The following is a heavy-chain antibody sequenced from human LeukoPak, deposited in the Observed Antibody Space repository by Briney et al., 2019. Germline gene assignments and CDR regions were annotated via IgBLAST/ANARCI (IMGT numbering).Heavy chain of an antibody. D-gene: IGHD6-13*01. CDR3: AKSHLYSSSWKRPLDY. CDR1: GFTFSSYG. Sequence: GRSLRLSCAASGFTFSSYGMPWVRQAPGKGLEWVAVISYDGSNKYYADSVKGRFTIPRDNSKNTLYLQMNSLRAEDTAVYYCAKSHLYSSSWKRPLDYWGQGTLVTVSS. J-gene: IGHJ4*02. V-gene: IGHV3-30*18. CDR2: ISYDGSNK.